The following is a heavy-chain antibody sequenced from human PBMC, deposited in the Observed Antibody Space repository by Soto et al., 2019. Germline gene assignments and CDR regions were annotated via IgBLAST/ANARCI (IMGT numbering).Heavy chain of an antibody. J-gene: IGHJ6*02. D-gene: IGHD6-13*01. CDR1: GYTLTRYA. Sequence: ASVKVSCKASGYTLTRYAMHWVRQAPGLRLEWMGWINAGNGNTKYSQKFQGRVTITRDTSASTAYMELSSLRSEDTAVYYCASSNIAAAPYGMDVWGQGTTVTVSS. CDR2: INAGNGNT. V-gene: IGHV1-3*01. CDR3: ASSNIAAAPYGMDV.